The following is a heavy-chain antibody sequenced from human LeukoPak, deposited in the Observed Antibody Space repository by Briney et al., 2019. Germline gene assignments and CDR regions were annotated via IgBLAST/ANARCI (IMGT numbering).Heavy chain of an antibody. Sequence: GGSLRLSCAASGFTFSSYWMHWVRQVPGKGLGGVSRINSDGSNKNYADSVKGRFTISRNNAKNTLYLQMNSLRAEDTAVYYCVRELRGVGGTKFDSWGQGTLATVSS. D-gene: IGHD1-26*01. J-gene: IGHJ5*01. CDR2: INSDGSNK. CDR1: GFTFSSYW. V-gene: IGHV3-74*01. CDR3: VRELRGVGGTKFDS.